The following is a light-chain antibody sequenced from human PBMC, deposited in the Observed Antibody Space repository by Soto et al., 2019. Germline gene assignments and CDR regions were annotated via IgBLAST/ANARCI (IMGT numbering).Light chain of an antibody. CDR3: QQSYSTPST. V-gene: IGKV1-39*01. CDR2: AAS. Sequence: DIQMTQSPSSLSASVGDRVTITCRTSQSISSSLAWYQHKPGKAPKLLIYAASSLQSGVPSRFSGSGSGTDFTLTISSLQPEDFATYYCQQSYSTPSTFGQGTRLEIK. CDR1: QSISSS. J-gene: IGKJ5*01.